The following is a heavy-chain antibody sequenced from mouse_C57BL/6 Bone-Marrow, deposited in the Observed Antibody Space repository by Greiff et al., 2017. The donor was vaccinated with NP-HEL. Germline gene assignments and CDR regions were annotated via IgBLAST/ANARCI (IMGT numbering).Heavy chain of an antibody. Sequence: VQGVESGPELVKPGASVKISCKASGYAFSSSWMNWVKQRPGKGLEWIGRIYPGDGDTNYNGKFKGKATLTADKSSSTAYMQLSSLTSEDSAVYFCARWSGYYGSSLDYWGQGTTLTVSS. CDR2: IYPGDGDT. CDR1: GYAFSSSW. CDR3: ARWSGYYGSSLDY. J-gene: IGHJ2*01. V-gene: IGHV1-82*01. D-gene: IGHD1-1*01.